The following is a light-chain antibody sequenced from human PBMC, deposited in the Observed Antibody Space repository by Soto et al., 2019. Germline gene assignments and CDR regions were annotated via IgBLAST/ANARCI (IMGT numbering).Light chain of an antibody. CDR2: EVN. V-gene: IGLV2-8*01. J-gene: IGLJ1*01. CDR3: TSYAGGNNV. CDR1: STDVGGYDY. Sequence: QSVLTQPPSASGSPGQSVTISCTGTSTDVGGYDYVSWYQQHPGKVPKLMIYEVNKRPSGVPDRFSASKSGNTASLTVSGLQPEDEADYYCTSYAGGNNVFGTGTKLTVL.